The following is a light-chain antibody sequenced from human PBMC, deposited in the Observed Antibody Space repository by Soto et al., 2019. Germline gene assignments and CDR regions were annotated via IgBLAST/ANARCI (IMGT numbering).Light chain of an antibody. CDR2: HVT. CDR1: PSDVGGYNF. V-gene: IGLV2-14*01. Sequence: QSVLTQPASVSGSPGQSITVSCTGTPSDVGGYNFVSWYQQHPGKSPKLIIYHVTDRPSGVSDRFSGSRSASTASLSISGLQAEDEADYYCSSYTRSDTFVFGTGTKLTVL. J-gene: IGLJ1*01. CDR3: SSYTRSDTFV.